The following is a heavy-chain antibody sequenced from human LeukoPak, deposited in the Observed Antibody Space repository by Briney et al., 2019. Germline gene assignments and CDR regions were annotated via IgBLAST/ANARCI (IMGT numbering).Heavy chain of an antibody. J-gene: IGHJ4*02. CDR3: ARRSPYSDGWSSDY. D-gene: IGHD6-19*01. Sequence: GESLKISWKVSGYIFTGYWIGWVRQMPGKGLEWMGTIHPGDSDTRYSPSFQGQVTISADKSIITAYLQWSSLKASDTAMYYCARRSPYSDGWSSDYWGQGTLVSVSP. CDR2: IHPGDSDT. V-gene: IGHV5-51*01. CDR1: GYIFTGYW.